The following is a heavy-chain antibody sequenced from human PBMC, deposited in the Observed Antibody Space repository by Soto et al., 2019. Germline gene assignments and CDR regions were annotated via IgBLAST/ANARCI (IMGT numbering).Heavy chain of an antibody. J-gene: IGHJ4*02. V-gene: IGHV3-21*01. D-gene: IGHD4-4*01. CDR3: ARYSTTVTTFDY. Sequence: GGSLRLSCAASGFTFSSYSMNWVRQAPGKGLEWVSSISSSSSYIYYADSVKGRFTISRDNAKNSLYLQMNSLRAEDTAVYYCARYSTTVTTFDYWGQGTLVTVSS. CDR1: GFTFSSYS. CDR2: ISSSSSYI.